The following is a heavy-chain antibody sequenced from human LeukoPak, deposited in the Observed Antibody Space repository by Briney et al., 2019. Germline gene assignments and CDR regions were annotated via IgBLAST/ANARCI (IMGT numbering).Heavy chain of an antibody. CDR3: AKDRLKYCSSTGCYIPKR. J-gene: IGHJ4*02. V-gene: IGHV3-43D*03. Sequence: GGSLRLSCTASGFTFDDYAMHWVRQAPGKGLEWVSLISWNGGSTYYADSVKGRFTISRVNSKNSLYLQMNSLRAEDTALYYCAKDRLKYCSSTGCYIPKRWGQGTLVTVSS. CDR2: ISWNGGST. D-gene: IGHD2-2*02. CDR1: GFTFDDYA.